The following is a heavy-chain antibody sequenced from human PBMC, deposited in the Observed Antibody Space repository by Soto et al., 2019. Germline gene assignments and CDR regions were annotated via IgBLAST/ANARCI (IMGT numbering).Heavy chain of an antibody. CDR1: GFTFSSYA. J-gene: IGHJ3*02. Sequence: QVQLVESGGGVVQPGRSLRLSCAASGFTFSSYAMHWVRQAPGKGLEWVAVISYDGSNKYYADSVKGRFTISRDNSKNTLYLQMNSLRAEDTAVYYCARAHASHAFDIWGQGTMVTVSS. CDR2: ISYDGSNK. CDR3: ARAHASHAFDI. V-gene: IGHV3-30-3*01.